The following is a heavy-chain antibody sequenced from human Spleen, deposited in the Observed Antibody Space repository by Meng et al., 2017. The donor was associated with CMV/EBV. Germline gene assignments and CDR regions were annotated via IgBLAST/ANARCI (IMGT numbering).Heavy chain of an antibody. CDR2: IYSSGST. CDR1: GGSISSYY. V-gene: IGHV4-59*01. D-gene: IGHD5-18*01. CDR3: ARSQEEHLTRGALDT. J-gene: IGHJ4*03. Sequence: SETLSLTCTVSGGSISSYYWSWIRQPPGKGLEWIGYIYSSGSTNYNPSLKSRVTISVDTSKNQFSLKVSSVTAADTAVYYCARSQEEHLTRGALDTWGQGTLVTVSS.